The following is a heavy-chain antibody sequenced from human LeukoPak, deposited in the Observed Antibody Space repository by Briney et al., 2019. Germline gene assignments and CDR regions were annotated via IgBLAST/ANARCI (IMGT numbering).Heavy chain of an antibody. CDR3: GGDGGWFFHS. Sequence: PGGSLRLSCAASGFIFSSYWMTWVRQAPGRGLEWVAIINKDGTEEYYVDSVQGRFTISRDNAKKSVYLQMNSLRVEDTAVYYCGGDGGWFFHSWGQGTLVTVSS. J-gene: IGHJ4*02. CDR2: INKDGTEE. CDR1: GFIFSSYW. D-gene: IGHD2-15*01. V-gene: IGHV3-7*01.